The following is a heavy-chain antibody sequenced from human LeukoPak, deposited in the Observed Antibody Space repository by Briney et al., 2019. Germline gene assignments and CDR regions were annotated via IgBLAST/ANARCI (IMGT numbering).Heavy chain of an antibody. J-gene: IGHJ4*02. Sequence: ASVKVSCKASGYTFIGYYMHWVRQPPGQGLEWMGWINTNSGGTNYAQKFQGRVTMTRDTSISTAYMELSRLRSDDTAVYYCARDSSGWYWNGDYWGQGTLVTVSS. CDR3: ARDSSGWYWNGDY. D-gene: IGHD6-19*01. V-gene: IGHV1-2*02. CDR1: GYTFIGYY. CDR2: INTNSGGT.